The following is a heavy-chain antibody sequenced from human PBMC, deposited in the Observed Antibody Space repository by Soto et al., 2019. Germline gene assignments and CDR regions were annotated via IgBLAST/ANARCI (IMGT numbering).Heavy chain of an antibody. CDR3: ARGGGVYYFDY. J-gene: IGHJ4*02. CDR2: IYYSGIT. V-gene: IGHV4-59*01. CDR1: GGSISSYY. Sequence: PSETLSLTCTVSGGSISSYYWSWIRQPPGKGLEWIGYIYYSGITDYNSSLKSRVTISVDTSKSQFSLKLSSVTAADTAVYYCARGGGVYYFDYWGQGTLVTVS. D-gene: IGHD2-8*02.